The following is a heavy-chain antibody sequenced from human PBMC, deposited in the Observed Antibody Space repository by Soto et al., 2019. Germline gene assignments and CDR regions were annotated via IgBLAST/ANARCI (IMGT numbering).Heavy chain of an antibody. V-gene: IGHV4-34*01. J-gene: IGHJ6*02. CDR3: AVSSSSDYYGMDV. CDR1: GGSFSGYY. D-gene: IGHD6-13*01. Sequence: SETLSLTCAVYGGSFSGYYWSWIRQPPGKGLEWIGEINHSGSTNYNPSLKSRVTISVDTSKNQFSLKLSSVTAADTAVYYCAVSSSSDYYGMDVWGQGTTVT. CDR2: INHSGST.